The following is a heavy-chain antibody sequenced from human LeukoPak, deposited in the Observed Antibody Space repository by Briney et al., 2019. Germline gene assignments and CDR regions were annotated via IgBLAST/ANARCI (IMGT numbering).Heavy chain of an antibody. V-gene: IGHV3-23*01. Sequence: GGSLRLSCAASGFTFSSYWMHWVRQAPGKGLEWVSAISGSGGSTYYADSVKGRFTISRDNSKNTLYLQMNSLRAGDTAVYYCAKGSGYSYGYFDYWGQGTLVTVSS. CDR3: AKGSGYSYGYFDY. D-gene: IGHD5-18*01. CDR1: GFTFSSYW. CDR2: ISGSGGST. J-gene: IGHJ4*02.